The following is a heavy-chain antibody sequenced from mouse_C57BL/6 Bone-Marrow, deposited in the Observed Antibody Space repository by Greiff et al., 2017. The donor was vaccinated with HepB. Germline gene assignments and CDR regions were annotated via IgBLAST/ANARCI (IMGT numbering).Heavy chain of an antibody. J-gene: IGHJ2*01. V-gene: IGHV1-19*01. Sequence: EVQLPHSGPVLVKPGASVKMSCKASGYTFTDYYMNWVKQSHGKSLEWIGVINPYNGGTSYNQKFKGKATLTVDKSSSTAYMELNSLTSEDSAVYYCARRGLLRSRGDYWGQGTTLTVSS. CDR1: GYTFTDYY. CDR3: ARRGLLRSRGDY. D-gene: IGHD1-1*01. CDR2: INPYNGGT.